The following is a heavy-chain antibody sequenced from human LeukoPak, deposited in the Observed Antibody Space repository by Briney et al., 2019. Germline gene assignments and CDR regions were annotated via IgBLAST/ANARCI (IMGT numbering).Heavy chain of an antibody. D-gene: IGHD2-15*01. CDR2: ISTTGGTT. CDR3: AKNGDRGAYCSGGTCYPYYYYYMDV. Sequence: GGSLRLSCAIYGFSIINSWMSWVRQAPGRGLEWVPAISTTGGTTYYADSVRGRFTISRDNSRNTLYLQMNSLRAEDTAIYYCAKNGDRGAYCSGGTCYPYYYYYMDVWGKGTTVTISS. V-gene: IGHV3-23*01. CDR1: GFSIINSW. J-gene: IGHJ6*03.